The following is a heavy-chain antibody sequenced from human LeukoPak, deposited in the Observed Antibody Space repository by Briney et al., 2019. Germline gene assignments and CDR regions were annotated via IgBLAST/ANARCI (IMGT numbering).Heavy chain of an antibody. D-gene: IGHD6-13*01. J-gene: IGHJ6*02. CDR1: GFTVSSNY. CDR3: ATGSPIAAAGKTTKAMDV. CDR2: IYSGGST. V-gene: IGHV3-53*01. Sequence: PGGSLRLSCAASGFTVSSNYMSWVRQAPGKGLEWVSVIYSGGSTYYADSVKGRFTISRDNSKNTLYLQMNSLRAEDTAVYYCATGSPIAAAGKTTKAMDVWGQGTTVTVSS.